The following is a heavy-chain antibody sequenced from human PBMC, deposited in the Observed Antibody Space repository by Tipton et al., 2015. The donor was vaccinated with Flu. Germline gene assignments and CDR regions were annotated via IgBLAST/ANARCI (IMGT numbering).Heavy chain of an antibody. CDR3: VRQNCGGDCYPDH. V-gene: IGHV5-51*01. J-gene: IGHJ4*02. D-gene: IGHD2-21*02. Sequence: QSGAEVKKPGESLKISCKGSGSSFSTYWIAWVRQMPGKGLEWMGIIYPDDSDTKYSPSFQGQVTFSADKSVNTAHLHWSSLKASDTAIYFCVRQNCGGDCYPDHWGQGTLVTVSS. CDR1: GSSFSTYW. CDR2: IYPDDSDT.